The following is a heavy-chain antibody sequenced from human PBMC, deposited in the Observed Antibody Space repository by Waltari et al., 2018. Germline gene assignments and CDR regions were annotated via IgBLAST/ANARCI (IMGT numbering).Heavy chain of an antibody. CDR2: ISGSGGST. D-gene: IGHD2-15*01. Sequence: QLQLQESGPGLVKPSETLSLTCAVSGGSISSNYWSWIRQPPGKGLEWIGRISGSGGSTDYNPSLKSRVTISTDTSKNQFSLKLSSVTAADTAVYYCARWDGSSYGGWYFDYWGQGVLVTVSS. J-gene: IGHJ4*02. CDR1: GGSISSNY. CDR3: ARWDGSSYGGWYFDY. V-gene: IGHV4-4*07.